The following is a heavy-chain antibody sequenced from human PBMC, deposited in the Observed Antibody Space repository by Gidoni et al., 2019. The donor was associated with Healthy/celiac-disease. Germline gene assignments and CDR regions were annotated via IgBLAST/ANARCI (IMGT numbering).Heavy chain of an antibody. CDR2: INHSGST. CDR3: ARGNYYDTSAYYSR. Sequence: QLQLPQWGAGLLKPSETLSLPCAVYGWSFSGSYWSWIRQPPGKGLEWIGEINHSGSTNYNPSLKSRVTISVETSKNQFSLKLSSVTAADTAVYYCARGNYYDTSAYYSRWGQGTLVTVSS. D-gene: IGHD3-22*01. CDR1: GWSFSGSY. V-gene: IGHV4-34*01. J-gene: IGHJ4*02.